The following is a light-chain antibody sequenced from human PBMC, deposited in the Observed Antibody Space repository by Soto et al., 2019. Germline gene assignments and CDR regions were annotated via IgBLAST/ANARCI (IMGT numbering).Light chain of an antibody. J-gene: IGLJ1*01. Sequence: QSVLTQPASVSGSPGQSITVSCTGTSSDVGAYHFVAWYQQHPGKAPKVILYDVSDRPSGVSNRFSGSKSGNTASLTISGLQAEDEADYYCSAHTTSSLYVFGSGTEVTVL. V-gene: IGLV2-14*03. CDR1: SSDVGAYHF. CDR3: SAHTTSSLYV. CDR2: DVS.